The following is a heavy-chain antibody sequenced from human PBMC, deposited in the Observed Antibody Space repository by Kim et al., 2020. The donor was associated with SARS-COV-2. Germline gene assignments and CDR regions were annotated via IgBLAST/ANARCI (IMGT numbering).Heavy chain of an antibody. CDR3: AQGSGSYY. D-gene: IGHD1-26*01. CDR1: GFTFSSYG. Sequence: GGSLRLSCAASGFTFSSYGMHWVRQAPGKGLEWVAVISYDGSNKYYADSVKGRFTISRDNSKNTLYLQMNSLRAEDTAVYYCAQGSGSYYWGQGTLVTVSS. V-gene: IGHV3-30*03. J-gene: IGHJ4*02. CDR2: ISYDGSNK.